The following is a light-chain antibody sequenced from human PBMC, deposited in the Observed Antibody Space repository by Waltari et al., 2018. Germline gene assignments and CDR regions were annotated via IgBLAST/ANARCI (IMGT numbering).Light chain of an antibody. CDR1: QSLLYSDGKTY. V-gene: IGKV2-30*01. J-gene: IGKJ1*01. CDR2: KVS. Sequence: DVVMTQSPLSLPVTLGQAAFISCRSSQSLLYSDGKTYLGWFQQRPGQSPRRLIYKVSARDSGVPDRFGGSGSGTEFALHINRVEAEDVGVYYCMQGTHWPWTFGPGTKVEIK. CDR3: MQGTHWPWT.